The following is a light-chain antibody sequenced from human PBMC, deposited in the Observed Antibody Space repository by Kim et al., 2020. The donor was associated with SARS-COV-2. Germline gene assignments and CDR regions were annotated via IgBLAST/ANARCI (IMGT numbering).Light chain of an antibody. J-gene: IGLJ2*01. CDR1: SSNIGNNY. CDR2: DNN. CDR3: GTCDSSLSAVV. V-gene: IGLV1-51*01. Sequence: GQKVTISCSGSSSNIGNNYVSWYQQLPGTAPKLLIYDNNKRPSGIPDRFSGSKSGTSATLGITGLQTGDEADYYCGTCDSSLSAVVFGGGTQLTVL.